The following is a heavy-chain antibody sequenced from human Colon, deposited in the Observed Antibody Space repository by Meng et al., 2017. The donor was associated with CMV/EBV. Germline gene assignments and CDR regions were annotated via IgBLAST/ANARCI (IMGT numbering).Heavy chain of an antibody. CDR1: AYIFTTYY. CDR3: AREFHGTWYFDY. V-gene: IGHV1-46*01. J-gene: IGHJ4*02. Sequence: CQASAYIFTTYYLHWVRQAPGQVLDYMGVAYPNAGPTDCAQRFRGRLTMTSDTSTSTVFMDLRSLTSEDTAVYFCAREFHGTWYFDYWGQGALVTVSS. CDR2: AYPNAGPT. D-gene: IGHD1-26*01.